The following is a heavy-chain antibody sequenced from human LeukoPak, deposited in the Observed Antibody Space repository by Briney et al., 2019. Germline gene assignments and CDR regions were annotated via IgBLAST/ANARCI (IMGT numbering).Heavy chain of an antibody. CDR1: GFTFSSYS. CDR2: ISSSSSYI. J-gene: IGHJ4*02. V-gene: IGHV3-21*01. D-gene: IGHD6-13*01. Sequence: GGSLRLSCAASGFTFSSYSMNWVRQAPGKGLEWVSAISSSSSYIYYADSVKGRFTISRDNAKNSLYLQMNSLRAEDTAVYYCARAGLAAAGYWGQGTLVTVSS. CDR3: ARAGLAAAGY.